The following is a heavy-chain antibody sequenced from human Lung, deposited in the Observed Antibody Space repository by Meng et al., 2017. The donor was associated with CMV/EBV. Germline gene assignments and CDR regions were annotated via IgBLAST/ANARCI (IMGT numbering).Heavy chain of an antibody. D-gene: IGHD1-1*01. CDR2: IYSGGST. V-gene: IGHV3-66*02. CDR1: RFTVSSNY. Sequence: GESLKISCAASRFTVSSNYMTWVRQAPGKGLEWVSTIYSGGSTYYADSVKGRFTISRDNSKNTLYLQMSSLRPEDTAVYFCARVVRHLWANYYCEYWAQGKXVTVDS. J-gene: IGHJ4*02. CDR3: ARVVRHLWANYYCEY.